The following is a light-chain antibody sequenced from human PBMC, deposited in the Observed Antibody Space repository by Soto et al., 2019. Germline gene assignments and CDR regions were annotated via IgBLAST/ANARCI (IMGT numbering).Light chain of an antibody. CDR3: QQYGSPLT. CDR2: GAS. CDR1: QCVSSSY. J-gene: IGKJ1*01. V-gene: IGKV3-20*01. Sequence: ESVLIQSPGTPSTSPGERDTFSCRATQCVSSSYLAWYQQKPGQAPSLLIYGASSRATRIPDRFSGSGSGTDFTLTISILEPEDVALYSCQQYGSPLTFGQGPTVDIK.